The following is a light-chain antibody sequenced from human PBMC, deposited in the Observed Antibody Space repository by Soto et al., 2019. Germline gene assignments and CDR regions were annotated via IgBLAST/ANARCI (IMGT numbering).Light chain of an antibody. Sequence: QSALTQPASVSGSPGQSITISCTGTSSDVGAYNYVSWYQQHPGKAPKLMIYEVSNRPSGVPNRFSGSKSGNTASLTISGLQAEDEGDYYCRSYASGSTWVFGGGTKVTVL. CDR2: EVS. CDR3: RSYASGSTWV. J-gene: IGLJ3*02. CDR1: SSDVGAYNY. V-gene: IGLV2-14*01.